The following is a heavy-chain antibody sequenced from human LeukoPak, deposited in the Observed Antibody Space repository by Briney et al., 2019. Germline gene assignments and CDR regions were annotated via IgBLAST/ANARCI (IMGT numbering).Heavy chain of an antibody. Sequence: ASVKASCKAAGYTFTINGISWVRQAPGQGLGWVGWISAYNGNTNYAQKLQGRVPMTTDTSTSTDYMELRSLRTDDPAGYYCARGGSIAVAGLFDYWGQGTLVTVST. CDR1: GYTFTING. CDR3: ARGGSIAVAGLFDY. D-gene: IGHD6-19*01. J-gene: IGHJ4*02. V-gene: IGHV1-18*01. CDR2: ISAYNGNT.